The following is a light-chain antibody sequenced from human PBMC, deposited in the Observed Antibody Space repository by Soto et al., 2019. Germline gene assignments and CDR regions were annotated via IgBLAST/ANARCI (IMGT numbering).Light chain of an antibody. CDR3: SSYTTSSTLI. CDR2: DVT. CDR1: SSDVGRYKL. J-gene: IGLJ2*01. V-gene: IGLV2-14*03. Sequence: QSALTQPASVSGSPGQSITISCTGTSSDVGRYKLVSWYQQHPGKAPKLMIYDVTNRPSGVSNRFSGSKSGNTASLTISGLQAEDEADYYCSSYTTSSTLICGGGTKLTVL.